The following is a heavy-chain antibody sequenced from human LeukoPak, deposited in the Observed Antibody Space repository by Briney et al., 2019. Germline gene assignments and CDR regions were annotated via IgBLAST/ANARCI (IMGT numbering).Heavy chain of an antibody. CDR1: GFTFSSYE. V-gene: IGHV3-48*03. D-gene: IGHD6-25*01. CDR3: ARGRGQNPLGYMDV. J-gene: IGHJ6*03. CDR2: ISSSGSTI. Sequence: SGGSLRLSCAASGFTFSSYEMNWVRQAPGKGLEWVSYISSSGSTIYYADSVKGRFTISRDNAKNSLYLQMNSLRAEDTAVYYWARGRGQNPLGYMDVWGKGTTVTVSS.